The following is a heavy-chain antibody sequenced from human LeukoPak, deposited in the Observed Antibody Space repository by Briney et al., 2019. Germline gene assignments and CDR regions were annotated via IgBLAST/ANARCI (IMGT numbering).Heavy chain of an antibody. CDR3: ARATLDN. CDR2: IYSGGST. V-gene: IGHV3-53*01. J-gene: IGHJ4*02. CDR1: GFSVSNNY. Sequence: GGSLRLSCAASGFSVSNNYISWVRQAPGKGLEWVSVIYSGGSTKYADSVKARFTISRNNSKNTVYLQMNSLRAEDTAVYFCARATLDNWGQGTLVTVSS.